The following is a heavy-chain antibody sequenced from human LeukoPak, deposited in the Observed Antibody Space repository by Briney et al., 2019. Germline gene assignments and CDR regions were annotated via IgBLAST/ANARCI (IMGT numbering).Heavy chain of an antibody. CDR3: ARAAVEYYDSSGYYRIDY. Sequence: ASVKVSCKASGGTFSSYAISWVRQAPGQGLEWMGGIIPIFGTANYAQKFQGRVTITADKSTSTAYMELSSLRSEDTAVYYCARAAVEYYDSSGYYRIDYWGQGTLVTVSS. D-gene: IGHD3-22*01. V-gene: IGHV1-69*06. J-gene: IGHJ4*02. CDR2: IIPIFGTA. CDR1: GGTFSSYA.